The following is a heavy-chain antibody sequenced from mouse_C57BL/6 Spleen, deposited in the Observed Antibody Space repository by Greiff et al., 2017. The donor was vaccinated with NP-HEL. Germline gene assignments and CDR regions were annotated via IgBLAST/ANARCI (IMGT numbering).Heavy chain of an antibody. D-gene: IGHD2-10*02. CDR2: IYPGDGDT. Sequence: QVQLQQSGPELVKPGASVKISCKASGYAFSSSWMNWVKQRPGKGLEWIGRIYPGDGDTNYNGKFKGKATLTADKSSSTAYMQLSSLTSEDSAVYFFARGTYGHVGFDYWGQGTTLTVSS. V-gene: IGHV1-82*01. J-gene: IGHJ2*01. CDR3: ARGTYGHVGFDY. CDR1: GYAFSSSW.